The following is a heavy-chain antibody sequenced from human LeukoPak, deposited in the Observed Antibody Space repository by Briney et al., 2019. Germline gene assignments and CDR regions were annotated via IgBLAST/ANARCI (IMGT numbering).Heavy chain of an antibody. CDR3: ARDRDCSGGSCYSFPDY. V-gene: IGHV1-2*02. J-gene: IGHJ4*02. Sequence: ASVKVSCKASGYTFTGYYMHWVRQAPGHRLEWMGWINPNGGGTNYAQKFQGRVTMTRDTSISTAYMELSRLRSDDTAVYYCARDRDCSGGSCYSFPDYWGQGTLVTVSS. CDR1: GYTFTGYY. CDR2: INPNGGGT. D-gene: IGHD2-15*01.